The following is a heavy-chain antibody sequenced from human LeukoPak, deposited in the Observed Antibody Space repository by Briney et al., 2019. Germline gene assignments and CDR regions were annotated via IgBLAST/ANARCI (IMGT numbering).Heavy chain of an antibody. J-gene: IGHJ4*02. Sequence: SEALSLTCTVSGGSISSYYWSWIRQPPGKGLEWIGYIYYSGSTNYNPSLKSRVTISVDTSKNQFSLKLSSVTAADTAVYYCARGDYDILTGALHYFDYWGQGTLVTVPS. V-gene: IGHV4-59*01. CDR1: GGSISSYY. CDR3: ARGDYDILTGALHYFDY. D-gene: IGHD3-9*01. CDR2: IYYSGST.